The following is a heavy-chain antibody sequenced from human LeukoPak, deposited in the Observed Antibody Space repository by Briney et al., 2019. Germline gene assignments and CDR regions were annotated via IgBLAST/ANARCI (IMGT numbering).Heavy chain of an antibody. CDR3: ARLDYYHFDY. V-gene: IGHV4-59*01. J-gene: IGHJ4*02. D-gene: IGHD3-22*01. Sequence: SETLSLTCTVSGGSISRYYWSWIRQPPGKGLEWIGYISYSGSTKYNPSLMSRVTISVDTSKNQFSLKLSSATAADPAVYYCARLDYYHFDYWGQGTVVTVSS. CDR2: ISYSGST. CDR1: GGSISRYY.